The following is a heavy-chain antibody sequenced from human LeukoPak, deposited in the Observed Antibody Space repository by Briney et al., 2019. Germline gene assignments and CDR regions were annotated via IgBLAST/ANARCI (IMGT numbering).Heavy chain of an antibody. V-gene: IGHV3-30*03. Sequence: GGSLRLSCAASGFTFSSYGMHWVRQAPGKGLEWVAVITYDGSNKYYADSVKGRFTISRDNSKNTLYLRMNSLRAEDTAVYYCASYYDILRGFDYWGQGTLVTVSS. CDR1: GFTFSSYG. D-gene: IGHD3-9*01. J-gene: IGHJ4*02. CDR3: ASYYDILRGFDY. CDR2: ITYDGSNK.